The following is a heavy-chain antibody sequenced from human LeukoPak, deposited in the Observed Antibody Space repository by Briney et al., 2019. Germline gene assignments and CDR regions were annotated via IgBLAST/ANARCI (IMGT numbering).Heavy chain of an antibody. D-gene: IGHD3-3*01. Sequence: ASVKVSCKASGYTFTSYYMHWVRQAPGQGLEWMGIINPSGGSTSYAQKFQGRVTMTRDMSTSTVYMELSSLRSEDTAVYYCARDVRITIFGVVITPARGNAFDIWGQGTMVTVSS. CDR2: INPSGGST. CDR3: ARDVRITIFGVVITPARGNAFDI. CDR1: GYTFTSYY. J-gene: IGHJ3*02. V-gene: IGHV1-46*01.